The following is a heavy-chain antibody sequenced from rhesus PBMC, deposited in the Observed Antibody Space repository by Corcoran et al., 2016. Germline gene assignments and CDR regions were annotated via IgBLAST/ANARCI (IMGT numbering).Heavy chain of an antibody. Sequence: QVQLQESGPGLVKPSETLSLTCAVSGDSISSSSWWSWIRPPPGKGLGWFGYFSGSCGCPYYHPPLQSRVTISTDTSKNQFSLKLSSVTAADTAVYYCARGGYSGSCNYWGQGVLVTVSS. V-gene: IGHV4-65*01. J-gene: IGHJ4*01. CDR2: FSGSCGCP. D-gene: IGHD6-25*01. CDR3: ARGGYSGSCNY. CDR1: GDSISSSSW.